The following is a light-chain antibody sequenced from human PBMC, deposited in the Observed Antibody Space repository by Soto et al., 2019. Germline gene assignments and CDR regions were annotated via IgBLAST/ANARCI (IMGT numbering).Light chain of an antibody. CDR1: TSNIGFND. J-gene: IGLJ2*01. V-gene: IGLV1-47*02. CDR2: SSD. Sequence: QSVLTQPPSASGTPGQRVTISCSGSTSNIGFNDVFWHQQFPGAAPRLLIYSSDQRPSGVPDRFSASKSGTSASLAISGLRSEDEAEYYCAVWDVSLSAVVFGGGTKLTVL. CDR3: AVWDVSLSAVV.